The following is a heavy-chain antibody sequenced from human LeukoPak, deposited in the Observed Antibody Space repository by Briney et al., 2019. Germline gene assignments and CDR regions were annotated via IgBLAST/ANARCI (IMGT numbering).Heavy chain of an antibody. CDR2: IYFSGSP. Sequence: SETLSLTCTVSGGSMSSSSYYWGWIRQPPGKGLEWIGSIYFSGSPYYNPSLKSRVTMSVDTSKNQFSLKVSSVTAADTAVYYCARWRTAKTAFDYWGQGTLVTVSS. J-gene: IGHJ4*02. V-gene: IGHV4-39*01. CDR3: ARWRTAKTAFDY. CDR1: GGSMSSSSYY. D-gene: IGHD2-21*02.